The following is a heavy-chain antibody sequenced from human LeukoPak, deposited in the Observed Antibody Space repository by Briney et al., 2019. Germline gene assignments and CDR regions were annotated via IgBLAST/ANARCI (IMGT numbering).Heavy chain of an antibody. Sequence: SETLSLTCAVYGGSFSGYYWSWIRQSPGKGLEWIGEINHSGSTNYNPSLKSRVTISVDTSKNQFSLKLSSVTAADTAVYYCARGNRRYFDWLSARYYFDYWGQGTLVTVSS. CDR1: GGSFSGYY. J-gene: IGHJ4*02. CDR3: ARGNRRYFDWLSARYYFDY. CDR2: INHSGST. D-gene: IGHD3-9*01. V-gene: IGHV4-34*01.